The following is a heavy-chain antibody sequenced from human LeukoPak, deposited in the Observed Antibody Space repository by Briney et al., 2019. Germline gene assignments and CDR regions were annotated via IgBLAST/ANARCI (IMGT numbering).Heavy chain of an antibody. CDR2: INHSGST. V-gene: IGHV4-34*01. CDR1: GGSFSGYY. CDR3: ARPYIFWSGYYTTSGAFDI. D-gene: IGHD3-3*01. J-gene: IGHJ3*02. Sequence: SETLSLTCAVYGGSFSGYYWSWIRQPPGKGLEWIGEINHSGSTNYNPSLKSRVTISVDTSKNQFSLKLSSVTAADTAVYYCARPYIFWSGYYTTSGAFDIWGQGTMVTVSS.